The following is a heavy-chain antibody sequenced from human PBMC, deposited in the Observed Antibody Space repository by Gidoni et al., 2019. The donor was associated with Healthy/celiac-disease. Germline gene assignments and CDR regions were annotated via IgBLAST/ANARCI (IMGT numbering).Heavy chain of an antibody. D-gene: IGHD3-3*01. CDR1: GRSFGGYD. J-gene: IGHJ4*02. Sequence: QVQLQQRGAGLLTPSETLSLTCAVYGRSFGGYDGSWIRQHPGKGLEWIGEINHSGSTNYNPSLKSRVTISVDTSKHQVSLKLSSVTAADTAVYYCAIGLRDFWRGYYLADYWGQGTLVTVSS. CDR3: AIGLRDFWRGYYLADY. V-gene: IGHV4-34*01. CDR2: INHSGST.